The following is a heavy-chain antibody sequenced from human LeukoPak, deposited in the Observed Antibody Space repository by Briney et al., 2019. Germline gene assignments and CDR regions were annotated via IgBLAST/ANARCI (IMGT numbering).Heavy chain of an antibody. V-gene: IGHV2-5*02. J-gene: IGHJ5*02. CDR2: IYWDDDK. CDR1: GFSLSTSGVG. CDR3: AHRVSDYYDSSGYLNWFDP. Sequence: SGPTLVKPTQTLTLTCTFSGFSLSTSGVGVGWIRQPPGKALEWLALIYWDDDKRYSPSLKSRLTITKDTSKNQVVLTMTNMDPVDTATYYCAHRVSDYYDSSGYLNWFDPWGQGTLVTVSS. D-gene: IGHD3-22*01.